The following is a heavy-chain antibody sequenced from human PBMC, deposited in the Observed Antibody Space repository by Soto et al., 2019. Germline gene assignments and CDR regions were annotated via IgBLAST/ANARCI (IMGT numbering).Heavy chain of an antibody. CDR1: GGTFSSYA. CDR3: ARGFRVGYCSGGSCYYYGMDV. J-gene: IGHJ6*02. CDR2: IIPIFGTA. V-gene: IGHV1-69*13. D-gene: IGHD2-15*01. Sequence: SVKVSCKASGGTFSSYAISWVRQAPGQGLEWMGGIIPIFGTANYAQKFQGRVTITADESTSTAYMELSSLRSEDTAVYYCARGFRVGYCSGGSCYYYGMDVWGQGTTVTVSS.